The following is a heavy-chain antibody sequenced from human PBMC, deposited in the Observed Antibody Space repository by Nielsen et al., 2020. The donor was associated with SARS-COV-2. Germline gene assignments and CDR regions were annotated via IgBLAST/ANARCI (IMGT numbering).Heavy chain of an antibody. CDR2: IDYSGNT. CDR1: GGSMNRYY. CDR3: ARDYFGDYLDGFDI. Sequence: SETLSLTCTVSGGSMNRYYWSWIRQPPGKGLEWIGYIDYSGNTNYSPSLKSRVTFSVDTSKNQFSLKLSSVTPADTAAYYCARDYFGDYLDGFDIWGQGTLVTVSS. J-gene: IGHJ3*02. D-gene: IGHD4-17*01. V-gene: IGHV4-59*01.